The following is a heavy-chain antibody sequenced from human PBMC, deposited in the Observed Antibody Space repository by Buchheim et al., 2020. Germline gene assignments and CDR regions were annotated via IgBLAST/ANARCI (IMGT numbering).Heavy chain of an antibody. J-gene: IGHJ4*02. CDR3: ARALWFGTRRYYFDY. Sequence: QVQLQQWGAGLLKPSETLSLTCAVYGGSFSGYYWSWIRQPPGKGLEWIGEINHSGSTNYNPSLKSRVTISVDKSKNQFSLKLSSVTAADTAVYYCARALWFGTRRYYFDYWGQGTL. D-gene: IGHD3-10*01. CDR2: INHSGST. CDR1: GGSFSGYY. V-gene: IGHV4-34*01.